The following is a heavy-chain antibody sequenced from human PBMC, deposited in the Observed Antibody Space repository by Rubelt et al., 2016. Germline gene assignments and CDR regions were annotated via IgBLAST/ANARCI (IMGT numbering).Heavy chain of an antibody. CDR2: ISGSGDTI. D-gene: IGHD4-17*01. Sequence: ELQLVESGGGLVQPGGSLRLSCAASGFAFSSSGMNWIRQAPGKGLEWVSYISGSGDTIYYADSVKGRFTVSRDNAKNSLYLRMNSLRAEETAGDYCAREAVTTGYWGQGTLVTVSS. V-gene: IGHV3-48*04. J-gene: IGHJ4*02. CDR3: AREAVTTGY. CDR1: GFAFSSSG.